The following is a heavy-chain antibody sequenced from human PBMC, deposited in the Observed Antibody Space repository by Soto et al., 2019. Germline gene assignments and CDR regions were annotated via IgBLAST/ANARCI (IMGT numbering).Heavy chain of an antibody. J-gene: IGHJ6*02. CDR3: ARDRGFRDYDYVWGSYADEVHNYYGMDV. CDR2: INPSGGST. V-gene: IGHV1-46*01. Sequence: APVKVSCKASGYTFTSYYMHWVRQAPGQGLEWMGIINPSGGSTSYAQKFQGRVTMTRDTSTSTVYMELSSLRSEDTAVYYCARDRGFRDYDYVWGSYADEVHNYYGMDVWGQGTTVTVSS. CDR1: GYTFTSYY. D-gene: IGHD3-16*01.